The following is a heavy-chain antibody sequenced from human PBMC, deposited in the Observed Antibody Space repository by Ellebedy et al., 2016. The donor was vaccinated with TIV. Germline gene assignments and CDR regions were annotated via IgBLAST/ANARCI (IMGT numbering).Heavy chain of an antibody. CDR1: GGSISSYY. J-gene: IGHJ5*02. CDR2: IYYSGST. V-gene: IGHV4-59*08. Sequence: SETLSLXXTVSGGSISSYYWSWIRQPPGKGLEWIGYIYYSGSTNYNPSLKSRVTISVDTSKNQFSLKLSSVTAADTAVYYCASGRNSITMVRGWWFDPWGQGTLVTVSS. D-gene: IGHD3-10*01. CDR3: ASGRNSITMVRGWWFDP.